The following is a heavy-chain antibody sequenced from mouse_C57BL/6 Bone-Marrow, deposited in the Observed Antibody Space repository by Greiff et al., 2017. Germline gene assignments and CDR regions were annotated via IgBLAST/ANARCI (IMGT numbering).Heavy chain of an antibody. CDR2: ISDGGSYT. V-gene: IGHV5-4*01. CDR1: GFTFSSYA. Sequence: EVQGVESGGGLVKPGGSLKLSCAASGFTFSSYAMSWVRQTPEKRLEWVATISDGGSYTYYPDNVKGRFPIARDNAKNNLYLQMSHLKSEDTAMYYCARDRNGNYVDYWGQGTTLTVSS. J-gene: IGHJ2*01. D-gene: IGHD2-1*01. CDR3: ARDRNGNYVDY.